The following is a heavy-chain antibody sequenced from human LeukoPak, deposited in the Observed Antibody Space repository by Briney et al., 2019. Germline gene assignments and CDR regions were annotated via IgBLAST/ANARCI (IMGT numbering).Heavy chain of an antibody. D-gene: IGHD3-9*01. Sequence: ASVKVSYKASGYTFTGYYMHWVRQAPGQGLEWMGWINPNSGGTNYAQKFQGRVTMTRDTSISTAYMELSRLRFDDTAVYYCARDHDDILTGYYMADYWGQGTLVTVFS. CDR3: ARDHDDILTGYYMADY. CDR1: GYTFTGYY. J-gene: IGHJ4*02. V-gene: IGHV1-2*02. CDR2: INPNSGGT.